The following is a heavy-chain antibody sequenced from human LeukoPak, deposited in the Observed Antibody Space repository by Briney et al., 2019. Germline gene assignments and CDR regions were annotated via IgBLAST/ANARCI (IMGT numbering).Heavy chain of an antibody. CDR2: IYPGDSRT. CDR3: ACREFYGPWPGP. Sequence: GASLKISRKGSGSNFTIYWIGTVRQSRGKGLEWMGVIYPGDSRTRYNLSFEDQVPTSADKSINTAYLQWSSLKASGTAMYYCACREFYGPWPGPWGQGPVV. CDR1: GSNFTIYW. V-gene: IGHV5-51*01. J-gene: IGHJ5*02. D-gene: IGHD3-16*01.